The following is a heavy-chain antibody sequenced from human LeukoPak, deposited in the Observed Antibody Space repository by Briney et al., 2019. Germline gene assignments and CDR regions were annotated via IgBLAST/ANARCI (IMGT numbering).Heavy chain of an antibody. CDR1: GGSFSGYY. V-gene: IGHV4-34*01. CDR2: INHSGST. J-gene: IGHJ4*02. CDR3: ARGGWLLYY. Sequence: SETLSLTCAVYGGSFSGYYWSWIRQPPGKGLEWIGGINHSGSTNYNPSLKSRVTISVDTSKNQFSLKLSSVTAADTAVYHCARGGWLLYYWGQGTLVTVSS. D-gene: IGHD3-22*01.